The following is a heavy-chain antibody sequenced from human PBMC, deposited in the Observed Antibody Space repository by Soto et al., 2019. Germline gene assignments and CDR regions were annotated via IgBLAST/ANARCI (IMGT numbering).Heavy chain of an antibody. J-gene: IGHJ4*02. CDR1: VGTVSSYA. Sequence: VDCKTSVGTVSSYAISWVRQASGQGLEWMGGIIPIFGTANYAQKFQGRVTITADESTSTAYMELSSLRSEDTAVYYCAREWWARGEGYFDYWGQATLVTLSS. V-gene: IGHV1-69*01. D-gene: IGHD3-16*01. CDR3: AREWWARGEGYFDY. CDR2: IIPIFGTA.